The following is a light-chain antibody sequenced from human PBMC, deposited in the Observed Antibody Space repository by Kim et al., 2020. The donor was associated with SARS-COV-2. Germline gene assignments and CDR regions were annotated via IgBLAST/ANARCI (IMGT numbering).Light chain of an antibody. J-gene: IGLJ3*02. Sequence: NFVYWYQQLPGTAPKLLIYRHNQRPSGVPDRFSGSRSGSSASLAISGLRSEDEADYYCVAWDDSLTGWVFGGGTKLTVL. CDR2: RHN. CDR1: NF. V-gene: IGLV1-47*01. CDR3: VAWDDSLTGWV.